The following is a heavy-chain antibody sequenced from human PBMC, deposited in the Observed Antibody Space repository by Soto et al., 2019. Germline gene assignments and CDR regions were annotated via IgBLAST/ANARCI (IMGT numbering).Heavy chain of an antibody. D-gene: IGHD2-2*01. J-gene: IGHJ6*02. CDR3: ARDNDEDIVVVPAAKRSPYGMDV. CDR1: GYTFTGYY. V-gene: IGHV1-2*04. CDR2: INPNSGGT. Sequence: ASVKVSCKASGYTFTGYYMHWVRQAPGQGLEWMGWINPNSGGTNYAQKFQGWVTMTRDTSISTAYMELSRLRSDDTAVYYCARDNDEDIVVVPAAKRSPYGMDVWGQGTTVTVSS.